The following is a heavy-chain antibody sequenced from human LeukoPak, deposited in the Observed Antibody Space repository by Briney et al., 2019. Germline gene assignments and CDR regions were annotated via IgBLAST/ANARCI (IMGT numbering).Heavy chain of an antibody. J-gene: IGHJ4*02. D-gene: IGHD5-18*01. CDR1: GFTFKIYW. Sequence: PGGSLRLSCAASGFTFKIYWMHWVRQAPGKGLVWVSHINSDGSSTTYADSVKGRFTISRDNAKNTVYLQMNSLRAEDTAVYCCARDLRYSSDYWGQGTLVTVSS. CDR2: INSDGSST. CDR3: ARDLRYSSDY. V-gene: IGHV3-74*01.